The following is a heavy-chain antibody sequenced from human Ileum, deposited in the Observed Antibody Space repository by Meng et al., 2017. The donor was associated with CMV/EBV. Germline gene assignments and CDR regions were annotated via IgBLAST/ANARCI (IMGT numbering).Heavy chain of an antibody. V-gene: IGHV3-53*01. J-gene: IGHJ6*02. Sequence: GESLKISCAASGFTVSSDYMGRVRQAPGKGLEWVSLIFVSGNTYYSDSVKGRFTISRDNSKNTLCLRMDSLRVEDTAVYYCVRGKHWNPGGLDAWGQGTTVTVSS. D-gene: IGHD1-1*01. CDR2: IFVSGNT. CDR3: VRGKHWNPGGLDA. CDR1: GFTVSSDY.